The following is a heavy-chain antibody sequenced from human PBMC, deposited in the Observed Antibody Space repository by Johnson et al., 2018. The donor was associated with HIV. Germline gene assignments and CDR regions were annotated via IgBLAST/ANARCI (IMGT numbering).Heavy chain of an antibody. CDR3: ARGTVCGGDCYSRAFDI. CDR2: ISYDGSNK. CDR1: GFTFYNYA. Sequence: QVQLVESGGGVVRPGGSLRLSCAASGFTFYNYAMSWVRQAPGKGLEWVAVISYDGSNKYYADSVKGRFTISRDNSKNTLYLQMGSLGAEDMAVYYCARGTVCGGDCYSRAFDIWGQGTMVTVSS. J-gene: IGHJ3*02. V-gene: IGHV3-30*14. D-gene: IGHD2-21*02.